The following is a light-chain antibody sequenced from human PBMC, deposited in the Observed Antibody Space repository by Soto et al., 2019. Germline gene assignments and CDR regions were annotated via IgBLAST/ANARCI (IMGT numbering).Light chain of an antibody. CDR1: SSDVSGYVY. J-gene: IGLJ1*01. CDR3: SSYTINTLYV. Sequence: QSVLTQPASVSGSPGQSITMSCTGTSSDVSGYVYVSWYQQHPGKAPKLLIYEVSKRPSGVSDRFSGSNSGNTASLTIAGLQAEDEADYYCSSYTINTLYVLGSGTKVTVL. V-gene: IGLV2-14*01. CDR2: EVS.